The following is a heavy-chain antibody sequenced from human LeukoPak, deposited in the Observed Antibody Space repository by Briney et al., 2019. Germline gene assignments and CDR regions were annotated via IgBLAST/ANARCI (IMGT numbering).Heavy chain of an antibody. CDR1: GGSISSYY. J-gene: IGHJ5*02. V-gene: IGHV4-59*01. D-gene: IGHD3-22*01. Sequence: PSETLSLTCTVSGGSISSYYWSWIRPPPGKGLEWIGYIYHSGSTNYIPSLKSRVTISVDTSKNQFSLKLSSVTAAYTAVYYCARSYYDNSGLFDPGGQGTLVSVSS. CDR3: ARSYYDNSGLFDP. CDR2: IYHSGST.